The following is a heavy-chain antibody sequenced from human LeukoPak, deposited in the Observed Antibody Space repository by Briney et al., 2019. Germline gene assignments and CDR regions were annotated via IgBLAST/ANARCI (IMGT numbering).Heavy chain of an antibody. CDR1: GYSISSGYY. V-gene: IGHV4-38-2*02. CDR3: ARDSFGSGGLFDY. J-gene: IGHJ4*02. Sequence: SETLSLTCVVSGYSISSGYYWGWIRQPPGKGLEWIGSIYHSGSTYYNPSLKSRVTISVDTSKNQFSLKLSSVTAADTAVYYCARDSFGSGGLFDYWGQGTLVTVSS. D-gene: IGHD3-3*01. CDR2: IYHSGST.